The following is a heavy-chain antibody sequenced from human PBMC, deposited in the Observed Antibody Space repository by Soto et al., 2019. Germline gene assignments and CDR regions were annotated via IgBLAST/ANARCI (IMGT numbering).Heavy chain of an antibody. Sequence: EVQLVESGGGLVQPGESLTLSCAASGFPFSSYWMHWVRQAPGKGLVWVSRIKSDGSGTYYADSVQDRFTISGDTDRNTFYLPMNSLRVEDTAVYFCARGDGDRYDGNGYLGRHWGQGTLVTVSS. CDR1: GFPFSSYW. J-gene: IGHJ4*02. CDR2: IKSDGSGT. D-gene: IGHD3-22*01. CDR3: ARGDGDRYDGNGYLGRH. V-gene: IGHV3-74*01.